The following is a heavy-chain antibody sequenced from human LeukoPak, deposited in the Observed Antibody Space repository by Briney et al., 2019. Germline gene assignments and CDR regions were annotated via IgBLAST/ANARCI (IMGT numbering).Heavy chain of an antibody. V-gene: IGHV3-30-3*01. D-gene: IGHD2-15*01. CDR2: ISYDGSNK. J-gene: IGHJ4*02. Sequence: GGSLRLSYAASGFPFSSYAMHWVRQAPGKGLEGVAVISYDGSNKYYADSVKSRFPNSRDNSKNTLYLQMNRLRAEDTAVYYWARVHLGYCSGGSCVDYWGQGTLVTVSS. CDR1: GFPFSSYA. CDR3: ARVHLGYCSGGSCVDY.